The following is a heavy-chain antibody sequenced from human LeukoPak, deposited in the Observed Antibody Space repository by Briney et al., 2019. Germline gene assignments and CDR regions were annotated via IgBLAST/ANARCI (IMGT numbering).Heavy chain of an antibody. CDR1: EFTFSTYN. CDR2: ISRTSDNI. D-gene: IGHD1-14*01. CDR3: ARGDVVTDSEPDY. J-gene: IGHJ4*02. V-gene: IGHV3-21*01. Sequence: GGSLRLSCAASEFTFSTYNMIWVRQAPGKGLEWVSSISRTSDNIYYADSVKGRFTSSRDNAKDSLYLQMNSLRAEDTAVYYCARGDVVTDSEPDYWGQGTLVSVSS.